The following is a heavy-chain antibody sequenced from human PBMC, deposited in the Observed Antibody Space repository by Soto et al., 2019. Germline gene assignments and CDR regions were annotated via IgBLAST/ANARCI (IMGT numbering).Heavy chain of an antibody. V-gene: IGHV4-39*01. CDR1: GGSISSSSYY. Sequence: SETLSLTCTVSGGSISSSSYYCAWIRQPPGKGLEWIGSIYYSGSTYYNPSLKSRVTISVDTSKNQFSLKLSSVTAADTAVYYCASQLLYPGYYYGMDVWGQGTTVTVSS. CDR2: IYYSGST. J-gene: IGHJ6*02. D-gene: IGHD2-2*02. CDR3: ASQLLYPGYYYGMDV.